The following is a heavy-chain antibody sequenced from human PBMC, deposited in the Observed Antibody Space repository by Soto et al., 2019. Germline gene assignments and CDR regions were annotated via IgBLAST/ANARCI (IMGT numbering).Heavy chain of an antibody. CDR1: GGTFSSYA. V-gene: IGHV1-69*06. Sequence: SVKVSCKASGGTFSSYAISWVRQAPGQGLEWMGGIIPIFGTANYAQKFQGRVTITADKSTSTAYRELSSLRSEDTAVYYCARGKYGGLYYYYGMDVWGQGTTVTVS. CDR2: IIPIFGTA. J-gene: IGHJ6*02. CDR3: ARGKYGGLYYYYGMDV. D-gene: IGHD4-17*01.